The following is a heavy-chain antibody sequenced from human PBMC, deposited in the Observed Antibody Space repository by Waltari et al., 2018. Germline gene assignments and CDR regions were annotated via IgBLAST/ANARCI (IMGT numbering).Heavy chain of an antibody. CDR3: ARDRMVRGATSSTYYYYGMDV. Sequence: QVQLQESGPGLVKPSETLSLTCTVSGGSISSYYWSWIRQHPGKGLAGIGYIYYSGRTNYNPSLEHRVTRSVDTSKNQFSLKLSSVTAADTAVYYCARDRMVRGATSSTYYYYGMDVWGQGTTVTVSS. V-gene: IGHV4-59*01. D-gene: IGHD3-10*01. J-gene: IGHJ6*02. CDR1: GGSISSYY. CDR2: IYYSGRT.